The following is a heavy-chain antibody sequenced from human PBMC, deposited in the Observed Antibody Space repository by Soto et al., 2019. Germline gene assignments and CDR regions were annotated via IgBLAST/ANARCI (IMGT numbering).Heavy chain of an antibody. J-gene: IGHJ5*02. D-gene: IGHD4-4*01. Sequence: GGSLRLSCAASGFTFSHAWMSWVRQAPGRGLEWVGRIKSKADGETKDYGAPVRGRFTISRDDSQDILYLHMNSLRIEDTAVYYCCVIKRRDQYSTSGYWFDPWGPGTLVTVSS. V-gene: IGHV3-15*01. CDR1: GFTFSHAW. CDR2: IKSKADGETK. CDR3: CVIKRRDQYSTSGYWFDP.